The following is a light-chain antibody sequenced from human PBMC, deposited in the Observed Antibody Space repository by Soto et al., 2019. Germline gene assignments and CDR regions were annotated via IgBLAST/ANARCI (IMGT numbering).Light chain of an antibody. J-gene: IGKJ4*01. CDR2: SAS. CDR3: LQENSYPLT. V-gene: IGKV1-6*02. CDR1: QGVRDD. Sequence: IQMTPTPSPPSSSVQARVTNTCPASQGVRDDVGWYQQKPGKAPKLLIYSASTLQSGVPSRFSGSGSGTGFTPTISGLQPEDFAAYYCLQENSYPLTFGGGTKVDI.